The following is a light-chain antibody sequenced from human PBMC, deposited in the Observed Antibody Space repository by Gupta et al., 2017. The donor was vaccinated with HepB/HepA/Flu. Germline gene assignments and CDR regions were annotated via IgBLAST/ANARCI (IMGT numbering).Light chain of an antibody. J-gene: IGKJ5*01. Sequence: EIVLTQSPATLPLSPGERATLSCRASQSVSSYLAWYQQKPGQAPRLLIYDASNRATGIPARFSGSGSGTDFTLTISSREPEDFAVYYCQRRSNWPITFGQGTRLEIK. CDR3: QRRSNWPIT. CDR2: DAS. CDR1: QSVSSY. V-gene: IGKV3-11*01.